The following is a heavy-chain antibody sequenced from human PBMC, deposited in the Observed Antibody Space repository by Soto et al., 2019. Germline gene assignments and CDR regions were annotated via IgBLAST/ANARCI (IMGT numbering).Heavy chain of an antibody. CDR1: GGSFSGYY. V-gene: IGHV4-34*01. Sequence: ETLSLTCAVYGGSFSGYYWSWIRQPPGKGLEWIGEINHSGSTNYNPSLKSRVTISVDTSKNQFSLKLSSVTAADTAVYYCARGPRVIKVVAAVNYYYYMDVWGKGTTVTVSS. D-gene: IGHD2-15*01. J-gene: IGHJ6*03. CDR2: INHSGST. CDR3: ARGPRVIKVVAAVNYYYYMDV.